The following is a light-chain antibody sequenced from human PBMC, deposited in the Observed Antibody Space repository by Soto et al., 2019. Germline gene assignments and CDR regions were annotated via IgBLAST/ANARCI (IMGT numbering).Light chain of an antibody. Sequence: DIQMTQSPSSLSASVGDRVTITCRASQGISNYLAWYQQKPGKVPKLLIYAASTLQSGVPSRFSGSGSGTDFTLTISSLQPEHVATYYCQKYNSAPLMYTFGQGTKLEIK. CDR3: QKYNSAPLMYT. J-gene: IGKJ2*01. CDR2: AAS. V-gene: IGKV1-27*01. CDR1: QGISNY.